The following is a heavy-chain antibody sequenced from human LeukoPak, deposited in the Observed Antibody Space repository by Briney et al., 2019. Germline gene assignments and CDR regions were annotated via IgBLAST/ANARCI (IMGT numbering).Heavy chain of an antibody. V-gene: IGHV1-46*01. J-gene: IGHJ4*02. D-gene: IGHD6-13*01. Sequence: ASVKVSCKASGYTFTGYYIHWVRQAPGQGLEWMGIINPSGGLTFYAQRFEGRVTVTRDTSTSTVHMELSSLRSEDTAVYYCAREGPGTGKYLDYWGQGTLVTVSS. CDR3: AREGPGTGKYLDY. CDR2: INPSGGLT. CDR1: GYTFTGYY.